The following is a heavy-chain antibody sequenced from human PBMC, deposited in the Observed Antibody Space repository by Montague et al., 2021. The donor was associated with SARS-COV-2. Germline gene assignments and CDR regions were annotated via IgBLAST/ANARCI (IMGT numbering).Heavy chain of an antibody. Sequence: SLRLSCAASGFTFSSYAMYLVRQAPGKGLEWVAVISYDGGNKYYSDSVKGRFTISRDNSKNTLYLQMNSLRAEDTAVYYCARTDSGSYFGAFDIWGQGTMVTVSS. CDR3: ARTDSGSYFGAFDI. CDR2: ISYDGGNK. CDR1: GFTFSSYA. V-gene: IGHV3-30*04. J-gene: IGHJ3*02. D-gene: IGHD1-26*01.